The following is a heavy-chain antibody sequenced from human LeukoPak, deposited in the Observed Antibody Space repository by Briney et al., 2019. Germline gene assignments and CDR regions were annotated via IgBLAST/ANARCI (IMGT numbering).Heavy chain of an antibody. CDR1: GGYISADY. CDR2: ISYSGNT. CDR3: ARRVPSGFVDS. V-gene: IGHV4-59*08. J-gene: IGHJ4*02. Sequence: SETLSLTCAVSGGYISADYWIWIRQPPGTGLEWIGYISYSGNTNYNPSLTSRVTISQDTSKNQFSLRLSSVTAADTAMYYCARRVPSGFVDSWGQGALVTVAS. D-gene: IGHD5-12*01.